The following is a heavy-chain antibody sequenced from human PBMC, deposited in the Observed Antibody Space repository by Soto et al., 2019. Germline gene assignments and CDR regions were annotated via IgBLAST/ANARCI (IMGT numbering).Heavy chain of an antibody. Sequence: SETLSLTCTVSGGSVCSGGYYWSWIRQPPGKGLEWIGYIYYSGSAYYNPSLSGRVTISVDTSKNQFSLKLFSVTAADTAFYYCARDGRKYYNWFDPWGQGTLVTVSS. V-gene: IGHV4-61*08. J-gene: IGHJ5*02. CDR2: IYYSGSA. D-gene: IGHD2-15*01. CDR1: GGSVCSGGYY. CDR3: ARDGRKYYNWFDP.